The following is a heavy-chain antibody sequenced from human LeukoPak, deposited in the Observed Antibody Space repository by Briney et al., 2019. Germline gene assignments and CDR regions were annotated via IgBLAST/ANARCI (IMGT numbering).Heavy chain of an antibody. CDR3: AKEMWAVAGYYYYGMDV. CDR2: ISGSGGST. Sequence: GGSLRLSCAASGFTFSNYAMSWVRQAPGKGLEWVSAISGSGGSTYYADSVKGRFTISRDNSKNTLYLQMNSLRAEDTAVYYCAKEMWAVAGYYYYGMDVWGQGTMVTVSS. J-gene: IGHJ6*02. V-gene: IGHV3-23*01. CDR1: GFTFSNYA. D-gene: IGHD6-19*01.